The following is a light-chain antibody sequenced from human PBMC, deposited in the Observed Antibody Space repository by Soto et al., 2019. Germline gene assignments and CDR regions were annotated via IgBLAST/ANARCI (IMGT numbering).Light chain of an antibody. Sequence: QSVLTQPASVSGSPGQSITISCSGTSSDVGSYNLVSWYQQLPGKAPKLIIYEVNERPSGISDRFSGSKSGNTASLTISGLQGEDDADYYCCSYVGSSILMFGGGTKVTVL. CDR2: EVN. V-gene: IGLV2-23*02. CDR1: SSDVGSYNL. CDR3: CSYVGSSILM. J-gene: IGLJ3*02.